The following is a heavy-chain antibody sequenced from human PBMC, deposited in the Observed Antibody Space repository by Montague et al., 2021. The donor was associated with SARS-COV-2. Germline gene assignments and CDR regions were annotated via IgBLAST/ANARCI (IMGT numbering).Heavy chain of an antibody. CDR2: FTGNGGRT. D-gene: IGHD2-2*01. Sequence: SLRLSCAASGFRFSSYAMSWVRQSPGKGLEWVSSFTGNGGRTYYADSVKGRFTISRDYSKNTLYLQINSPRAEDTAVYYCAKAFLGTTAAFDFWGQGTLVTVSS. J-gene: IGHJ4*02. CDR1: GFRFSSYA. V-gene: IGHV3-23*01. CDR3: AKAFLGTTAAFDF.